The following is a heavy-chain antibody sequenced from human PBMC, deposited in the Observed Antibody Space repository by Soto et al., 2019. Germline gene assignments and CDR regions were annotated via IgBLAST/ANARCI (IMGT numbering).Heavy chain of an antibody. V-gene: IGHV3-48*02. CDR3: ATYCSGGSCHRPHHYYGMDV. J-gene: IGHJ6*02. CDR1: GFTFSTYN. D-gene: IGHD2-15*01. CDR2: ISSGSSTI. Sequence: EVQLVESGGGLVQPGGSLRLSCAASGFTFSTYNMNWVRQAPGKGLEWVSYISSGSSTIYYADSVRGRFTISRDNAKNSLYLQMNSLRDEDTAVYYCATYCSGGSCHRPHHYYGMDVWGQGPTVTVS.